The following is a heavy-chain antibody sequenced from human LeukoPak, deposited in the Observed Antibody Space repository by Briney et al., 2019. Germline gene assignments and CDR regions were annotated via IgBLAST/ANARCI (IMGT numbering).Heavy chain of an antibody. Sequence: ASVKVSCKASGYTFTSYGISWVRQAPGQGLEWMGWISAYNGNTNYAQELQGRVTMTTDTSTSTAYMELRSLRSDDTAVYYCARGSGYSIKGYYYYYGMDVWGQGTTVTVSS. CDR1: GYTFTSYG. CDR2: ISAYNGNT. D-gene: IGHD6-13*01. CDR3: ARGSGYSIKGYYYYYGMDV. J-gene: IGHJ6*02. V-gene: IGHV1-18*01.